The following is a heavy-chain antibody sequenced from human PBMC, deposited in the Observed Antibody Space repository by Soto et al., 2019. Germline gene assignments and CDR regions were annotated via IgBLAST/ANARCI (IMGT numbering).Heavy chain of an antibody. D-gene: IGHD2-15*01. Sequence: QVQLVESGGGVVQPGRSLRLSCAASGFTFSNYDMHWVRQAPGKGLEWVAVIWYDGNNKYYADSVKGRFTISRDNSKNTLYLQLSSLRAEDTAVYYCATGGRRADYWGQGTLVTVSS. CDR2: IWYDGNNK. CDR1: GFTFSNYD. CDR3: ATGGRRADY. J-gene: IGHJ4*02. V-gene: IGHV3-33*01.